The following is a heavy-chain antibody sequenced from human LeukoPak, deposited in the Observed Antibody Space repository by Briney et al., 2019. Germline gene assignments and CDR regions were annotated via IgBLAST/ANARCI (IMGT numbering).Heavy chain of an antibody. J-gene: IGHJ4*02. Sequence: GASVKVSCKASGYTFTGYYMHWVRQAPGQGLEWMGWINPNSGGTNYAQKFQGRVTMTRDTSISTAYMELSRLRSDDTAVYYCARVSSYGYGIKYYFDYWGQGTLVTVSS. V-gene: IGHV1-2*02. CDR2: INPNSGGT. CDR3: ARVSSYGYGIKYYFDY. D-gene: IGHD5-18*01. CDR1: GYTFTGYY.